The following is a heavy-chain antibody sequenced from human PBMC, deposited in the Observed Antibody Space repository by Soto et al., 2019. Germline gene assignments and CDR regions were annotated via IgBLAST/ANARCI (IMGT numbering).Heavy chain of an antibody. D-gene: IGHD5-18*01. V-gene: IGHV4-59*01. J-gene: IGHJ4*02. CDR3: ARVLNTAMEFDY. Sequence: QVQLQESGPGLVKPSETLSLTCTVSGGSISSYYWSWIRQPPGKGLEWIGYIYYSGSTNYNPSLKSRVTISVDTSKNQFSLKLSSVTAADTAVYYCARVLNTAMEFDYWGQGTLVTVSS. CDR2: IYYSGST. CDR1: GGSISSYY.